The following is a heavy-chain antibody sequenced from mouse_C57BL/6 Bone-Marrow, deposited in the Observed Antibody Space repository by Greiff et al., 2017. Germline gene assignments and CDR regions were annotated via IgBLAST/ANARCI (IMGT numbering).Heavy chain of an antibody. CDR2: IHPNSGST. Sequence: QVQLQQPGAELVKPGASVKLSCKASGYTFTSYWMHWVKQRPGQGLEWIGMIHPNSGSTNYNEKFKSKATLTVDQSYSTAYMQLSSLTSEDAAVYYCARGITTVVATDYYAMDYWGQGTSVTVSS. V-gene: IGHV1-64*01. CDR1: GYTFTSYW. J-gene: IGHJ4*01. D-gene: IGHD1-1*01. CDR3: ARGITTVVATDYYAMDY.